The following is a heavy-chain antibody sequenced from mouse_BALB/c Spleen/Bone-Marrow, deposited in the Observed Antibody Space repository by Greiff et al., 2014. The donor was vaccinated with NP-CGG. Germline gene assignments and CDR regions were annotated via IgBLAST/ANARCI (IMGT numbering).Heavy chain of an antibody. D-gene: IGHD2-3*01. CDR3: ARWLLRYYAMDD. CDR1: GYTFTSYW. Sequence: QVQLQQSGAELVKPGASVKLFCKASGYTFTSYWMHWVKQRPGQGLKWIGEIDPSDSYTNYNQKFKGKATLTVDKSSSTAYMQLSRLTSEDSAVYFCARWLLRYYAMDDWGQGTSVTVSS. CDR2: IDPSDSYT. J-gene: IGHJ4*01. V-gene: IGHV1-69*02.